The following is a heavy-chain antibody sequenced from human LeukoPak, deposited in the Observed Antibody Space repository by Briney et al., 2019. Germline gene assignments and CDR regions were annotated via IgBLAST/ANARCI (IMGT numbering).Heavy chain of an antibody. Sequence: ASVKVSCKVSGYTLTELSMHWVRQAPGKGLEWMGGFDPEDAETIYAQKFQGRVTMTEDTSTDTAYMELSSLRPEDTAVYYCATGVTHYAFDIWGQGTMVTVSS. CDR1: GYTLTELS. D-gene: IGHD5-18*01. CDR2: FDPEDAET. CDR3: ATGVTHYAFDI. V-gene: IGHV1-24*01. J-gene: IGHJ3*02.